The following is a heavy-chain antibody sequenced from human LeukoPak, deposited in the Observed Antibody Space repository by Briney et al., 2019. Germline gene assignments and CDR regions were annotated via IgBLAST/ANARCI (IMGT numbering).Heavy chain of an antibody. V-gene: IGHV3-7*01. CDR3: AGEYCYFAL. CDR1: GFNLNIRW. Sequence: GGSLSLPCVPSGFNLNIRWMDWVRRSPGRGVEWVDNIKEERRDKNSAASVKGRSPITRDNAENALYLQMNSLRVEDTDVYNCAGEYCYFALGGRGTLVTVSS. CDR2: IKEERRDK. J-gene: IGHJ2*01.